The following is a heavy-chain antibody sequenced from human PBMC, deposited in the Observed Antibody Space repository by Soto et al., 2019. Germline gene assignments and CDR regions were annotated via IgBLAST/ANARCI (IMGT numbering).Heavy chain of an antibody. V-gene: IGHV3-23*01. CDR1: GFTFSSYA. J-gene: IGHJ6*02. D-gene: IGHD3-10*01. Sequence: DVQLLESGGHLVQPGGSLRLSCAASGFTFSSYAMSWVRQAPGKGLELVSSVSAGGDMTYYSDSVKGRFTISRDNYNNARFLQMNILRIEDTALYYCARGDRGGSGSPASYSYSGLDVLGQGATVTVS. CDR2: VSAGGDMT. CDR3: ARGDRGGSGSPASYSYSGLDV.